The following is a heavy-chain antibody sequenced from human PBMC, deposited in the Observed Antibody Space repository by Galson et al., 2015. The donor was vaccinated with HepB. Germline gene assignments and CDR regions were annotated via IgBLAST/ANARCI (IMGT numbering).Heavy chain of an antibody. CDR2: ISPYNRDI. CDR3: ARGAIVGVVGGIQNTRFDP. CDR1: GYTFSSYY. Sequence: SVKVSCKASGYTFSSYYTTWVRQAPGQGLEWMGWISPYNRDINYARKFQGRVTMTTDTFTSTAYMELRSLRSDDTAVYYCARGAIVGVVGGIQNTRFDPWGQGTLVTVSS. D-gene: IGHD2-15*01. V-gene: IGHV1-18*01. J-gene: IGHJ5*02.